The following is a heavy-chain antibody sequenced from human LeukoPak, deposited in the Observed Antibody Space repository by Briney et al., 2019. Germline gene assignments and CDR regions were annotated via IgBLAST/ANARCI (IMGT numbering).Heavy chain of an antibody. V-gene: IGHV3-7*04. J-gene: IGHJ4*02. CDR1: GFIFSSYW. CDR3: ATDEGGLY. Sequence: GSLRLSCAASGFIFSSYWMSWVRQAPGKGLEWVANIKQDGSEKYYVDSVKGRFTISRDNAKNSLYLQMNSLRAEDTAVYYCATDEGGLYWGQGTLVTVSS. CDR2: IKQDGSEK. D-gene: IGHD3-16*01.